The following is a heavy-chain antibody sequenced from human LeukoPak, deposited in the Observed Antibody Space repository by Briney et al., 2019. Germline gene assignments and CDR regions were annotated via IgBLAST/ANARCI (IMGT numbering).Heavy chain of an antibody. J-gene: IGHJ3*02. CDR1: GFTLDDYG. Sequence: GGSLRLSCAASGFTLDDYGMSWVRQAPGKGLEWVSGINWNGGSTGYADSVKGRFTISRDSAKNSLYLQMNSLRAEDTALYYCARGSSGYYYEGAFDIWGQGTMVTVSS. D-gene: IGHD3-22*01. CDR3: ARGSSGYYYEGAFDI. V-gene: IGHV3-20*04. CDR2: INWNGGST.